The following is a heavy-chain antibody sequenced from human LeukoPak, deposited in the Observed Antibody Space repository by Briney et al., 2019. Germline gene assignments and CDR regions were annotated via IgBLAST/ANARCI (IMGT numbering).Heavy chain of an antibody. CDR2: INPNSGDT. J-gene: IGHJ3*02. CDR3: TRDRGTTYASDI. CDR1: GYTFTGYY. V-gene: IGHV1-2*06. D-gene: IGHD4-17*01. Sequence: ASVRVSCKASGYTFTGYYIHWVRQAPGQGLEWMGRINPNSGDTNYAQKFQGRVTMTRDTSIKIAYMELRRLRSDDTAMYYCTRDRGTTYASDIWGRGTMVTVSS.